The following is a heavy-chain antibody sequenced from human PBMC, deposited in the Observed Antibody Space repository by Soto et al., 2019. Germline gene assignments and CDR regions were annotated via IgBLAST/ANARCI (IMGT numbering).Heavy chain of an antibody. CDR3: GRDPGIPGRFWYFNL. V-gene: IGHV1-2*04. CDR1: GYKFSDYY. Sequence: QVLLVQSGAEMKKPGASVKVSCKASGYKFSDYYIHWVRQAPGQGLEWMGWVNPKRGDAIYAQKFQGWVTMTRDAAISTAYLELNGLSSDDTATYYCGRDPGIPGRFWYFNLWGRGTLITVSS. CDR2: VNPKRGDA. D-gene: IGHD3-3*01. J-gene: IGHJ2*01.